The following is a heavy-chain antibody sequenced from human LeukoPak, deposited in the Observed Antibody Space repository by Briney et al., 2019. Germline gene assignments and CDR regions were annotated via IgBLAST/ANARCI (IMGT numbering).Heavy chain of an antibody. CDR2: IYYSGST. CDR3: ARHHDIRIGYYFDY. CDR1: GGSISSYY. J-gene: IGHJ4*02. V-gene: IGHV4-59*08. D-gene: IGHD3-22*01. Sequence: SETLSLTCTVSGGSISSYYWSWIRQPPGKGLEWIGYIYYSGSTNYNPSLKSRVTISVDTSKNQFSLKLSSVTAADTAVYYCARHHDIRIGYYFDYWGQGTLVTVSS.